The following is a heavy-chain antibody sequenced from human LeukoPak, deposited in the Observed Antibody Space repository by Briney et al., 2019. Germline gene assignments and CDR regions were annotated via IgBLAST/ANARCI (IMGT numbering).Heavy chain of an antibody. CDR3: ARADAHYDILTGYYWGYYFDY. D-gene: IGHD3-9*01. J-gene: IGHJ4*02. V-gene: IGHV4-4*02. CDR2: IYHSGST. CDR1: GGSISSSNW. Sequence: PSGTLSLTCAVSGGSISSSNWWSWVRQPPGKGLEWIGEIYHSGSTNYNPSLKSRVTISVDKSKNQFSLKLSSVTAADTAVYYCARADAHYDILTGYYWGYYFDYWGQGTLVTVSS.